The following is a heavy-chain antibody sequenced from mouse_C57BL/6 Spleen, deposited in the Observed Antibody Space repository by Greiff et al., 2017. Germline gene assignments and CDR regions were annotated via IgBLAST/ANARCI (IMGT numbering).Heavy chain of an antibody. CDR2: IRNKANGYTT. CDR1: GFTFTDYY. D-gene: IGHD4-1*01. J-gene: IGHJ2*01. CDR3: ARSWDYFDY. Sequence: EVQLVESGGGLVQPGGSLSLSCAASGFTFTDYYMSWVRQPPGKALEWLGFIRNKANGYTTEYSASVKGRFTISRDNSQSILYLQMNALRAEDSATYDCARSWDYFDYWGQGTTLTVSS. V-gene: IGHV7-3*01.